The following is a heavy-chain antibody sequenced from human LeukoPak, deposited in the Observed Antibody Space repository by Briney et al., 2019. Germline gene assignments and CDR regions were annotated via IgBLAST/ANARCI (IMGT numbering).Heavy chain of an antibody. D-gene: IGHD1-14*01. CDR2: ISSSGSTM. J-gene: IGHJ6*03. CDR3: ARSPAGANYYLDV. V-gene: IGHV3-48*03. Sequence: PGGSLRLPCAASGFTFSSYEMNWVRQAPGKGLEWVSYISSSGSTMYYADSVKGRFTISRDNAKNSLSLQMNSLRAEDTAVYYCARSPAGANYYLDVWGKGTTVTISS. CDR1: GFTFSSYE.